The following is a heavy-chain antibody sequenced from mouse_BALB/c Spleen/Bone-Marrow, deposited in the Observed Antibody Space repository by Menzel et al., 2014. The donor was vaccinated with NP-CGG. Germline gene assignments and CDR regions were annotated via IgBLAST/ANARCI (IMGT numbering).Heavy chain of an antibody. J-gene: IGHJ3*01. CDR1: GYSITSGHY. Sequence: ESGPGLVKPSRSLSLTCSVTGYSITSGHYWNWIRQFPGNKLEWMGYINYDGTNNYNPSLRNRISITRDTSKNQFFLKLNSVTTEDTATYFCGRDRGNYYGTSYIAYWGQGTLVTVSA. CDR3: GRDRGNYYGTSYIAY. V-gene: IGHV3-6*02. CDR2: INYDGTN. D-gene: IGHD1-1*01.